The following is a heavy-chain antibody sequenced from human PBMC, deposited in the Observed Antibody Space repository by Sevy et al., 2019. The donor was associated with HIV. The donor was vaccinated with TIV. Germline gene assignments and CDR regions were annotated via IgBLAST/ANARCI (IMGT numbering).Heavy chain of an antibody. CDR3: ARRYFDL. J-gene: IGHJ4*02. CDR2: IRQDGNEI. Sequence: GGSLRLSCKASGFTFSDFWMQWVRQAPGKGLERVANIRQDGNEIYYGDSVKGRFTISRDNAKNALYLQMDGLRAEDTAVYYCARRYFDLWGQGTLVTVSS. V-gene: IGHV3-7*01. CDR1: GFTFSDFW.